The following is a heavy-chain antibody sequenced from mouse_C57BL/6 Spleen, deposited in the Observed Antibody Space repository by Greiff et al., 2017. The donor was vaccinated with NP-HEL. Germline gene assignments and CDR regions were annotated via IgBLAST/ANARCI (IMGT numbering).Heavy chain of an antibody. J-gene: IGHJ3*01. CDR2: INPSTGGT. V-gene: IGHV1-42*01. D-gene: IGHD2-4*01. CDR3: ARDDYDY. Sequence: VQLQQFGPELVKPGASVKISCKASGYSFTGYYMNWVKQSPEKSLEWIGEINPSTGGTTYNQKFKAKATLTVDKSSSTAYMQLKSLTSEDSAVYYCARDDYDYWGQGTLVTVSA. CDR1: GYSFTGYY.